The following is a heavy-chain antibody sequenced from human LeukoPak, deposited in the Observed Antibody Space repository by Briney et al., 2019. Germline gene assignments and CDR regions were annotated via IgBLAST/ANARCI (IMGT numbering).Heavy chain of an antibody. CDR3: ARGGVRGVMRSWFDP. D-gene: IGHD3-10*01. J-gene: IGHJ5*02. CDR1: GYTFTGYY. CDR2: INPNSGGT. Sequence: ASVKVSCKASGYTFTGYYMHWVRQAPGQGLEWMGWINPNSGGTNYAQKFRGRVTMTRDTSISTAYMELSRLRSDDTAVYYCARGGVRGVMRSWFDPWGQGTLVTVSS. V-gene: IGHV1-2*02.